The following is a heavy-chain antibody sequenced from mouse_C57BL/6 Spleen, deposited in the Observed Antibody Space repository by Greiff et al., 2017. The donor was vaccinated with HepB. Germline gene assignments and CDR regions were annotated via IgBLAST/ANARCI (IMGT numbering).Heavy chain of an antibody. V-gene: IGHV1-81*01. CDR1: GYTFTSYG. D-gene: IGHD4-1*02. CDR3: ARSRPTATDYYAMDY. Sequence: VQLQQSGAELARPGASVKLSCKASGYTFTSYGISWVKQRTGQGLEWIGEIYPRSGNTYYNEKFKGKATLTADKSSSTAYMELRSLTSEDSAIYYCARSRPTATDYYAMDYWGQGTSVTVSS. CDR2: IYPRSGNT. J-gene: IGHJ4*01.